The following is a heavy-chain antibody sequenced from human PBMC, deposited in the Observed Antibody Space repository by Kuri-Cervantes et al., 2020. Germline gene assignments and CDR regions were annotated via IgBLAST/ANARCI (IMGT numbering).Heavy chain of an antibody. V-gene: IGHV4-59*12. CDR3: ASGGLYSRWDRTAYWSDP. CDR1: GGSISSYY. D-gene: IGHD6-13*01. J-gene: IGHJ5*02. CDR2: IYYSGST. Sequence: SETLSLTCTVSGGSISSYYWSWIRQPPGKGLEWIGYIYYSGSTNYNPSLKSRVTISVDTSKNQFSLKLSSVTAADTAVYYCASGGLYSRWDRTAYWSDPWGQGTLVTVSS.